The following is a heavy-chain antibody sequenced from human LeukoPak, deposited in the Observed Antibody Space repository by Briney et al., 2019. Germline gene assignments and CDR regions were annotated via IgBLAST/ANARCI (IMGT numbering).Heavy chain of an antibody. D-gene: IGHD5-24*01. CDR2: ISSSSSYI. Sequence: GGSLRLSCAASGFTFSSYRMNWVRQAPGKGLEWVSSISSSSSYIYYADSVKGRFTISRDNAKNSLYLQMSSLRAEDTAVYYCARDRSWDGYNGYYYSYMDVWGKGTTVTVSS. J-gene: IGHJ6*03. CDR1: GFTFSSYR. CDR3: ARDRSWDGYNGYYYSYMDV. V-gene: IGHV3-21*01.